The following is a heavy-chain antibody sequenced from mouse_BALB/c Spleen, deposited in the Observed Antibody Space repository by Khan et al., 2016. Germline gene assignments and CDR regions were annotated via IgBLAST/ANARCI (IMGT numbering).Heavy chain of an antibody. Sequence: VQLQQSGPELVKPGASVKMSCKASGYTFPSYVMHWVKQKPGQGLEWIGYTNSYNDGTKYNEHFQGKATLTSDKSSSTAYMELSSLTSEDSAVYCCGSFDYWGQGTTLTVSS. CDR2: TNSYNDGT. CDR1: GYTFPSYV. J-gene: IGHJ2*01. V-gene: IGHV1S136*01. CDR3: GSFDY.